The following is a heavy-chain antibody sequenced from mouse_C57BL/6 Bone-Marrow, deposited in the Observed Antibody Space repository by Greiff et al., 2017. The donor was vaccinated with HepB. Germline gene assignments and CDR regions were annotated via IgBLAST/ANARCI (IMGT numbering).Heavy chain of an antibody. CDR3: ARYGNYVFYFDY. J-gene: IGHJ2*01. D-gene: IGHD2-1*01. CDR2: IYPGDGDT. CDR1: GYAFSSYW. V-gene: IGHV1-80*01. Sequence: VQLQQSGAELVKPGASVKISCKASGYAFSSYWMNWVKQRPGKGLEWIGQIYPGDGDTNYNGKFKGKATLTADKSSSTAYMQLSSLTSEDSAVYFCARYGNYVFYFDYRGQGTTLTVSS.